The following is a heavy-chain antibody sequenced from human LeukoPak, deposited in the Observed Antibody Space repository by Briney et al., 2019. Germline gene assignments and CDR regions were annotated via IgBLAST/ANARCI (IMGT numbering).Heavy chain of an antibody. V-gene: IGHV4-34*01. Sequence: PSETLSLTCAVYGGSFSGYYWSWIRQPPGKGLEWIGYIYHSGSTYYNPSLKSRVTISVDRSKNQFSLKLSSVTAADTAVYYCARVPRYCSSTSCSGHDAFDIWGQGTMVTVSS. CDR3: ARVPRYCSSTSCSGHDAFDI. CDR2: IYHSGST. D-gene: IGHD2-2*01. CDR1: GGSFSGYY. J-gene: IGHJ3*02.